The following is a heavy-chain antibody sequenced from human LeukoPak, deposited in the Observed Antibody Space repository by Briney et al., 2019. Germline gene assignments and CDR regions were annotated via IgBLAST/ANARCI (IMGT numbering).Heavy chain of an antibody. D-gene: IGHD1-1*01. Sequence: PGGSLRLSCAASGFTFSSYWMHWVRQAPGKGLVWVSRIKSDGSSTSYADSVKGRFTISRDNAKNTLYLQMNSLRAEDTAVYYCARDRPDRFTNNWNGGGYWGQGALVTVSS. J-gene: IGHJ4*02. CDR3: ARDRPDRFTNNWNGGGY. CDR2: IKSDGSST. CDR1: GFTFSSYW. V-gene: IGHV3-74*01.